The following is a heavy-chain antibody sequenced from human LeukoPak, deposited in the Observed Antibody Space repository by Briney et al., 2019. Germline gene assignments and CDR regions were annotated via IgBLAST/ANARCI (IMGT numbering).Heavy chain of an antibody. CDR3: AKVGGYQLLYRYFDY. J-gene: IGHJ4*02. CDR1: GFTFSSYG. V-gene: IGHV3-30*02. Sequence: GGSLRLSCAASGFTFSSYGMHWVRQAPGKGLEWVAFIRYDGSNKYYADSVKGRFTISRDNSKNTLYLQMNSLRAEDTAVYYCAKVGGYQLLYRYFDYWGQGTLVTVSS. D-gene: IGHD2-2*02. CDR2: IRYDGSNK.